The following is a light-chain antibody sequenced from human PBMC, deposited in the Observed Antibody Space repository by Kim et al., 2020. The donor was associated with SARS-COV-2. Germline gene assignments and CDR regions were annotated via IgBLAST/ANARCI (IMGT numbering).Light chain of an antibody. CDR2: RAS. J-gene: IGKJ2*01. Sequence: LSPGKRATLSFRAIQSVSISYGAAYHQQPGQPPRLLIYRASSRATGIPDTCSGSGSATNFFLTISTLEPQDFAVSYCQQHGSSPYTFGQGTKLEIK. V-gene: IGKV3-20*01. CDR1: QSVSISY. CDR3: QQHGSSPYT.